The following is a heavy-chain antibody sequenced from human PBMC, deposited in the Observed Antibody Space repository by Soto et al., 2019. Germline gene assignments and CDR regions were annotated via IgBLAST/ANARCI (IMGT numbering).Heavy chain of an antibody. Sequence: QVQLVESGGGVVQPGRSLRLSCAASGFTFSSYAMHWVRQAPGKGLEWGAVISYDGSNKYYADSVKGRFTISRDNSKNTLYLQMNSLRAEDTDVYYCARGTVYSTGWNYFDYWGQGTLVTVSS. V-gene: IGHV3-30-3*01. CDR2: ISYDGSNK. D-gene: IGHD6-19*01. CDR1: GFTFSSYA. J-gene: IGHJ4*02. CDR3: ARGTVYSTGWNYFDY.